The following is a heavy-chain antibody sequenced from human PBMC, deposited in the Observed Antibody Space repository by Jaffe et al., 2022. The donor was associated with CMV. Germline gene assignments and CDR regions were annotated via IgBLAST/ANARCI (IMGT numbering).Heavy chain of an antibody. CDR3: ARERDTSGYYFFDY. D-gene: IGHD3-22*01. Sequence: QVTLRESGPALVRPTQTLTLTCTFSGFSLTTSETSVSWIRQPPGKALEWLAVVDWNDDKYYSSSLRTRLTISKDTSKNQVVLTMTNMDPVDTATYFCARERDTSGYYFFDYWGQGILVTVAS. V-gene: IGHV2-70*13. CDR2: VDWNDDK. J-gene: IGHJ4*02. CDR1: GFSLTTSETS.